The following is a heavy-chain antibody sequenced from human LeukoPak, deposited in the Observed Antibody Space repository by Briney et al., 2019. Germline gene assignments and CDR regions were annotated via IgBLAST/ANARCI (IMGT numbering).Heavy chain of an antibody. J-gene: IGHJ4*02. CDR2: INHSGTT. CDR3: AIPSMVRGIVGAGPIDY. CDR1: GGSFSGYY. V-gene: IGHV4-34*01. D-gene: IGHD1-26*01. Sequence: SETLSLTCAVYGGSFSGYYWSWIRQPPGKGLEWIGEINHSGTTNFNPPLKSRATISVDTSKNQFSLKLSSVTAADTAVYYCAIPSMVRGIVGAGPIDYWGQGTLVAVSS.